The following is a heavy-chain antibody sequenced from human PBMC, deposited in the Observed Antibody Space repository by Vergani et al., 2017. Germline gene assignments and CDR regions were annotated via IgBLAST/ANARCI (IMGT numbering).Heavy chain of an antibody. Sequence: QVQLVQSGAEVKKPGASVKVSCKASGYTFTGYYMHWVRQAPGQGLEWMGWINPNSGGTNYAQKFQGRVTMTTDTSTSTAYMELRSLRSDDTAVYYCAREEGATGSVDYWGQGTLVTVSS. D-gene: IGHD1-26*01. CDR1: GYTFTGYY. J-gene: IGHJ4*02. CDR3: AREEGATGSVDY. V-gene: IGHV1-2*02. CDR2: INPNSGGT.